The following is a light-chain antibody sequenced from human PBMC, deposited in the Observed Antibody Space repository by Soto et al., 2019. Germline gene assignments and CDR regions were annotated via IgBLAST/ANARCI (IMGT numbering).Light chain of an antibody. J-gene: IGKJ1*01. V-gene: IGKV1-9*01. CDR1: QDIRNY. CDR2: AAS. Sequence: EIQLTKFPSSLTTSVGHIITIPCRDSQDIRNYLAWYQQKPGKAPKVLIYAASTLLSGVPSRFSGSGSGTEFSLTISSLQPEDFATYYCQQLDSYPRTVGQGTKVDIK. CDR3: QQLDSYPRT.